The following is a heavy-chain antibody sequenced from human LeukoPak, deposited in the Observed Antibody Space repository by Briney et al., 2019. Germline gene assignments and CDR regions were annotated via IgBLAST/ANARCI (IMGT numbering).Heavy chain of an antibody. D-gene: IGHD4-17*01. CDR2: ITIDLSII. V-gene: IGHV3-48*01. CDR3: AKDNYDYGDYDGGDY. CDR1: GFSLSTYS. Sequence: GGSLRLSCAVSGFSLSTYSMNWVRQAPGKGLEWISHITIDLSIIDYADSVKGRFTISRDKAKNSLYLQMNSLRAEDTAVYYCAKDNYDYGDYDGGDYWGQGTLVTVSS. J-gene: IGHJ4*02.